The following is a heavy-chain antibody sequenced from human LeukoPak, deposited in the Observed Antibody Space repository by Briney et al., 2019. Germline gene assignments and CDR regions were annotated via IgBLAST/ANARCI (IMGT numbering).Heavy chain of an antibody. V-gene: IGHV4-59*01. CDR3: ARVTAANFYIDL. Sequence: SETLPQTCTVSGGSISSYYWNWIRQPPGKGLEWIGYIYYSGSTNYNPSLKSRVTISVDTSKNQFSLKLSSVTAADTAVYYCARVTAANFYIDLWGRGTPVTVSS. D-gene: IGHD1-20*01. J-gene: IGHJ2*01. CDR2: IYYSGST. CDR1: GGSISSYY.